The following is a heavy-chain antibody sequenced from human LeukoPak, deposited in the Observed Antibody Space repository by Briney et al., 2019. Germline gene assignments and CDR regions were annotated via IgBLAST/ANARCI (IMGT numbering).Heavy chain of an antibody. J-gene: IGHJ4*02. V-gene: IGHV3-23*01. CDR2: TNSGGTTI. Sequence: GGSLRLSCATSGFPFSDFSMTWVRQAPGKGLEWISTTNSGGTTIYYADSVKGRFTISRDNSKNTLYLQMNSLRAEDTAVYYCAPRSPAGDYWGQGTLVTVSS. CDR3: APRSPAGDY. CDR1: GFPFSDFS.